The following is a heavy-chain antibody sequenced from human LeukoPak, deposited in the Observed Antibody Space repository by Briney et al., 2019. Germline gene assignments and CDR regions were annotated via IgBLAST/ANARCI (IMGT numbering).Heavy chain of an antibody. CDR3: ARGWLLRRRFDY. D-gene: IGHD3-22*01. V-gene: IGHV4-39*07. CDR1: GGSISTSNYY. CDR2: IFYSGST. J-gene: IGHJ4*02. Sequence: SETLSLTCTVSGGSISTSNYYWGWIRQPPGKGLEWIGNIFYSGSTYYSPSLRSRVTISVDTSKNQFSLKLSSVTAADTAVYYCARGWLLRRRFDYWGQGTLVTVSS.